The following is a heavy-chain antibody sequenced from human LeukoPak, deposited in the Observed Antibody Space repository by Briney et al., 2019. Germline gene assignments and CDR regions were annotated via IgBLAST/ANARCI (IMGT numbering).Heavy chain of an antibody. D-gene: IGHD3-16*02. V-gene: IGHV4-34*01. Sequence: SETLSLTCAVYGGSFSGYYWSWIRQPPGKGLEWIGEINHSGSTNYNPSLKSRSTISVDTSKNQFSLKLSSVTAADTAVYYCARVAMVYDYVWGSYRPHNYFDYWGQGTLVTVSS. CDR1: GGSFSGYY. CDR3: ARVAMVYDYVWGSYRPHNYFDY. CDR2: INHSGST. J-gene: IGHJ4*02.